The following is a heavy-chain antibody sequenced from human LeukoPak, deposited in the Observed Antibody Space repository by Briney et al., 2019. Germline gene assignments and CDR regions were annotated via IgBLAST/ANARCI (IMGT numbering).Heavy chain of an antibody. CDR3: ARHNDILDY. CDR1: GYTFTSYY. D-gene: IGHD3-9*01. J-gene: IGHJ4*02. Sequence: ASVKVSCKASGYTFTSYYMHWVRQAPGRGLEWMGIINPSGGSTSYAQKLQGRVTMTTDTSTSTAYMELRSLRSDDTAVYYCARHNDILDYWGQGTLVTVSS. V-gene: IGHV1-46*01. CDR2: INPSGGST.